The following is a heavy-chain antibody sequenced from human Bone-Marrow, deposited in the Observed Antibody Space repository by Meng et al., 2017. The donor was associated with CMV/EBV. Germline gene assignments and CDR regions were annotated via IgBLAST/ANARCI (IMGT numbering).Heavy chain of an antibody. J-gene: IGHJ6*02. CDR2: IKRKADGETV. CDR1: GFTFSNAW. V-gene: IGHV3-15*01. Sequence: GGSLRLSCAASGFTFSNAWMRWVRQAPGKGLEWVGRIKRKADGETVDYASPVKGRFTISRDDSKNTLYLQLNSLKTEDTAVYYCTADTHCSVTSCFGPNYYYGLDVWGQGTTVTFSS. D-gene: IGHD2-2*01. CDR3: TADTHCSVTSCFGPNYYYGLDV.